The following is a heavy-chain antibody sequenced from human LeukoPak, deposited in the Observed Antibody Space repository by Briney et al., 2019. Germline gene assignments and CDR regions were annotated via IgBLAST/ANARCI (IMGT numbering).Heavy chain of an antibody. CDR1: GFTFSSYS. CDR2: ISSSSSYI. D-gene: IGHD3-9*01. V-gene: IGHV3-21*01. CDR3: ARPYDILTGYNDAFDI. J-gene: IGHJ3*02. Sequence: GSLRLSCAASGFTFSSYSMNWVRQAPGKGLEWVSSISSSSSYIYYADSVEGRFTISRDNAKNSLYLQMNSLRAEDTAVYYCARPYDILTGYNDAFDIWGQGTMVTVSS.